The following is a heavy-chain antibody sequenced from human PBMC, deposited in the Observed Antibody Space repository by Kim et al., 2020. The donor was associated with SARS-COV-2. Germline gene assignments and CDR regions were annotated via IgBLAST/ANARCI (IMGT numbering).Heavy chain of an antibody. CDR3: ARGGPGGRGKSTWFDP. CDR2: INHSGST. J-gene: IGHJ5*02. D-gene: IGHD3-16*01. CDR1: GGSFSGYY. V-gene: IGHV4-34*01. Sequence: SETLSLTCAVYGGSFSGYYWSWIRQPPGKGLEWIGEINHSGSTNYNPSLKSRVTISVDTSKNQFSLKLSSVTAADTAVYYCARGGPGGRGKSTWFDPWGQGTLVTVSS.